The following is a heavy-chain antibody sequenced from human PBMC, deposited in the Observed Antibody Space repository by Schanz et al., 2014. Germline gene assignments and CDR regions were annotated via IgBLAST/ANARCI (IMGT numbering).Heavy chain of an antibody. CDR2: IWNNGVTK. CDR1: GFTLSSYA. Sequence: GQLVESGGGVVQPGRSLRLSCAAYGFTLSSYAMHWVRQAPGKGLEWVAVIWNNGVTKYYADSVRGRFTISRDRFQNTLYLRMSSLRAEDTAVYYCARPRFDYGEVDYWGQGTLVTVSS. V-gene: IGHV3-33*08. J-gene: IGHJ4*02. D-gene: IGHD4-17*01. CDR3: ARPRFDYGEVDY.